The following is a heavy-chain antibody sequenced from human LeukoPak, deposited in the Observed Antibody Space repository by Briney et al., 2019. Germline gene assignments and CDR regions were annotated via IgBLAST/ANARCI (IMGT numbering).Heavy chain of an antibody. CDR2: INSDGSSP. V-gene: IGHV3-74*01. Sequence: GGSLRLSCTASGFTFSSYWMQWVRHAPGKGLVWVSRINSDGSSPSYADSVKGRFTISRDNSKNTLYLQMNNLSAEDTAVYYCARETSGSFPYWGQGTLVTVSS. CDR3: ARETSGSFPY. CDR1: GFTFSSYW. J-gene: IGHJ4*02. D-gene: IGHD2-15*01.